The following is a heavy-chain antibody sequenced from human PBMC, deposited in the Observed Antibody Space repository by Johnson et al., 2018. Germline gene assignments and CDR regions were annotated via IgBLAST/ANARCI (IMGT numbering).Heavy chain of an antibody. CDR3: ARGPDPSRYGSGNYAFDI. CDR2: ISYSGNP. Sequence: QVQLQESGPGLVKPSETLSLTCSVSGGSISSGSYYWAWIRQPPGKGLEWIASISYSGNPQYNPYLKSRVTISVDTSLNQFSVKLNSVTAADTSVPYCARGPDPSRYGSGNYAFDIWGQGTMVAVSS. V-gene: IGHV4-39*07. CDR1: GGSISSGSYY. J-gene: IGHJ3*02. D-gene: IGHD3-10*01.